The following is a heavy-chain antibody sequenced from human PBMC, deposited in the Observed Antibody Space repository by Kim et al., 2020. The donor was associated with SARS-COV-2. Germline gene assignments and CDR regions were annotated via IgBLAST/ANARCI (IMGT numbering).Heavy chain of an antibody. Sequence: GGSLRLSCAASGFTFDDYAMHWVRQAPGKGLEWVSGISWNSDSIGYADSVKGRGTITSDNAKNSLYLQMKSLRAEDTAMYYCAKITAADHDAFDIWGQGT. CDR2: ISWNSDSI. V-gene: IGHV3-9*01. CDR1: GFTFDDYA. CDR3: AKITAADHDAFDI. D-gene: IGHD6-13*01. J-gene: IGHJ3*02.